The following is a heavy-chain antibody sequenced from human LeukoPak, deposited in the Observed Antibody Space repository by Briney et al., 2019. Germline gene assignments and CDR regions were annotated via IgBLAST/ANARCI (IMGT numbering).Heavy chain of an antibody. D-gene: IGHD4-17*01. J-gene: IGHJ4*02. CDR1: GGSFSGYY. V-gene: IGHV4-34*01. CDR3: ASLGDYGAFDH. CDR2: INHSGST. Sequence: PSETLSLTCAVYGGSFSGYYWSWIRQPPGKGLEWIGEINHSGSTNYNPSLKSRVTISVDTSKNQFSLKLSSVTAADTAVYYCASLGDYGAFDHWGQGTLVTVSS.